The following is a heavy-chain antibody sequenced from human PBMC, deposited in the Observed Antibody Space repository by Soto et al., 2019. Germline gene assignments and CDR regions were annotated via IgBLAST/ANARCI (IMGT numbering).Heavy chain of an antibody. CDR1: GDSIRTSNW. V-gene: IGHV4-4*02. Sequence: QVRLQESGPGLVKSSGTLSLACTVSGDSIRTSNWWSWVRQPPGKGLEWIGEIYSSGTTNFNPSLKSRVTISVDESRNQFSLNLTSVTAADTAVYFCARAPGVVVGTSILSSWFDPWGQGTLVIVSS. J-gene: IGHJ5*02. CDR2: IYSSGTT. CDR3: ARAPGVVVGTSILSSWFDP. D-gene: IGHD2-21*02.